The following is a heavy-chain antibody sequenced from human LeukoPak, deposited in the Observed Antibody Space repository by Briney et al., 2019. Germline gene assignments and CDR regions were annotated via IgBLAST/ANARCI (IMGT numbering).Heavy chain of an antibody. V-gene: IGHV1-18*01. D-gene: IGHD6-6*01. CDR3: ARDRSTSSL. CDR2: ISAYNGNT. J-gene: IGHJ4*02. Sequence: GASVTVSFTSSVYTVTNYGISWVRQAPGQGLEWMGWISAYNGNTDYAQKFQGRVNMTIDTSTSTAYMELRSLISDDTAVYYCARDRSTSSLWGQGALVTVSS. CDR1: VYTVTNYG.